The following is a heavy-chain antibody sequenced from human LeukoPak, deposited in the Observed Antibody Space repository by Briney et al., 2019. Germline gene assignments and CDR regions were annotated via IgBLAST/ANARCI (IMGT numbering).Heavy chain of an antibody. J-gene: IGHJ6*02. V-gene: IGHV3-53*05. D-gene: IGHD6-13*01. Sequence: GGSLRLSCAASGFTVSGNYMSWVRQAPGKGLEWISVIFNDGLTYYADSVKGRFTISRDNSKSTLYLQMNSLRAEDSALYFCSKGVLGSSWYAYYYGMDVWGQGTTVTVSS. CDR2: IFNDGLT. CDR1: GFTVSGNY. CDR3: SKGVLGSSWYAYYYGMDV.